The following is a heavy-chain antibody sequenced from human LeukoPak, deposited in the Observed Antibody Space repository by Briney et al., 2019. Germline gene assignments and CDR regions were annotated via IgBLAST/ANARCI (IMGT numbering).Heavy chain of an antibody. CDR3: AKDIGPIALDAFDI. Sequence: GGSLRLSCAASGFTFSSYGMHWVRQAPGKGLERVAFIRYNGDNKYYADSVKGRFTISRDNSKTTLSLQMNSLRAEDTAVFYCAKDIGPIALDAFDIWGQGTMVTVSS. J-gene: IGHJ3*02. V-gene: IGHV3-30*02. CDR2: IRYNGDNK. CDR1: GFTFSSYG. D-gene: IGHD6-13*01.